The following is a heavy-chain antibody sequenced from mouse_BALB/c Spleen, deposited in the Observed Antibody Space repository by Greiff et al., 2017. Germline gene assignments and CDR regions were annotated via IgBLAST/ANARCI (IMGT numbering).Heavy chain of an antibody. V-gene: IGHV14-1*02. D-gene: IGHD4-1*01. Sequence: EVQLRQPGAGLVRPGPLSNFSSKPLAFTLKAYYMHWVKQRPEQGLEWIGWIDPENGNTIYDPKFQGKASITADTSSNTAYLQLSSLTSEDTAVYYCASSGGLYWGQGTLVTVSA. J-gene: IGHJ3*01. CDR2: IDPENGNT. CDR1: AFTLKAYY. CDR3: ASSGGLY.